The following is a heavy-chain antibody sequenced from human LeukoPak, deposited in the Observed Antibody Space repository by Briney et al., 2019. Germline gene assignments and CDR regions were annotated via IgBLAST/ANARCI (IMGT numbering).Heavy chain of an antibody. CDR1: GYTFTSYA. J-gene: IGHJ4*02. V-gene: IGHV1-3*01. CDR3: ARFNVGFNDSSGYYIY. D-gene: IGHD3-22*01. Sequence: ASVKVSCKASGYTFTSYAMHWVRQAPGQRLEWMGWINAGNGNTKYSQKFQGRVTITRDTSASTAYMELSSLRSEDTAVYYCARFNVGFNDSSGYYIYWGQGTLVTVSS. CDR2: INAGNGNT.